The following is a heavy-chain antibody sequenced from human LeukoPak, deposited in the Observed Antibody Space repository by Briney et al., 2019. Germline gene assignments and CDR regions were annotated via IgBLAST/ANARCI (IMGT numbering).Heavy chain of an antibody. CDR1: GGSISSSAYH. CDR2: IHVGGST. Sequence: SETLSLPCTVSGGSISSSAYHWGWIRQPPGKGLEWIGSIHVGGSTYYNPSLKSRVTMSVDTSKNQFSLKVSSVTAADTAVYYCARVFDSGSQAYFYYMDVWGKGTTVTISS. J-gene: IGHJ6*03. CDR3: ARVFDSGSQAYFYYMDV. D-gene: IGHD3-10*01. V-gene: IGHV4-39*07.